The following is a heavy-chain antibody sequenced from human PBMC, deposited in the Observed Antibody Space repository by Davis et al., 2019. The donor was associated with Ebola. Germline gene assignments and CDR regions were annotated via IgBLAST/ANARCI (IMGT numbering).Heavy chain of an antibody. J-gene: IGHJ4*02. Sequence: GESLKISCKGSGYTFSSFWMNWVRQAPGKGLEWVPRINNDGTSTNYTDVVRGRFTVSRDNAKNSLYLQMNNLRAEDTDTYYCVRFFFDLWGQGALVTVSS. V-gene: IGHV3-74*01. CDR1: GYTFSSFW. CDR2: INNDGTST. CDR3: VRFFFDL.